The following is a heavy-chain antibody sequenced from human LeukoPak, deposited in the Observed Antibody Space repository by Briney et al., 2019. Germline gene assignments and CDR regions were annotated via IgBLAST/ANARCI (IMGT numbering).Heavy chain of an antibody. Sequence: SETLSLTCTVSGGSISSSSYYWGWIRQPPGKEREWSGNIFYTGSAYYNPSLESRVTISIHTPKTQFSLTLSSVTAAHTAVYYCATTISGWYSDAFDLWGQETMVTVSS. V-gene: IGHV4-39*07. CDR2: IFYTGSA. D-gene: IGHD6-13*01. CDR1: GGSISSSSYY. CDR3: ATTISGWYSDAFDL. J-gene: IGHJ3*01.